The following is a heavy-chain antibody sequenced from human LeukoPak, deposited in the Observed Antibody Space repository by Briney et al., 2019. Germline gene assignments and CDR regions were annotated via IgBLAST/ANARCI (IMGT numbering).Heavy chain of an antibody. CDR1: GFTFRDYY. V-gene: IGHV3-11*06. D-gene: IGHD1-1*01. CDR3: AREAATGAPTCFDS. Sequence: GSLRLSCVASGFTFRDYYMSWIRRAPGKGLEWVSYISSSSSYIDYADSVKGRFTISRDNAKNSLHLQMNSLRAEDTAVYYCAREAATGAPTCFDSWGQGTLVTVSS. J-gene: IGHJ4*02. CDR2: ISSSSSYI.